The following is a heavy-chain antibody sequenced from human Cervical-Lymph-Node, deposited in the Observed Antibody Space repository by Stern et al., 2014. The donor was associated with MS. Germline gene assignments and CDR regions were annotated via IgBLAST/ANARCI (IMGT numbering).Heavy chain of an antibody. D-gene: IGHD3-16*01. CDR1: GITLSSYW. V-gene: IGHV3-74*02. CDR3: ARSVGSSFDYFDY. Sequence: EVQLLESGGGLVQPGGSLRLSCAASGITLSSYWMHWVRQAPGKGLVWVSRINSDGSSTSYVDSVKGRFTISRDNAKNTLYLQMNSLRAEDTAAYYCARSVGSSFDYFDYWGQGTLVTVSS. CDR2: INSDGSST. J-gene: IGHJ4*02.